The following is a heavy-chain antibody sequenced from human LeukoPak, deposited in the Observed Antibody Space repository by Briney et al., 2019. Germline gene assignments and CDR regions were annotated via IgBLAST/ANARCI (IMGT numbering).Heavy chain of an antibody. CDR3: GRDGAEGDNSAFDI. Sequence: PVGSLRLSCAASGVTLSDHHMDWVRQAPWKGLEWVGRTRDKRRGYTTEYAACVKGRFTISRDDSNNLVYLQMNSLKTEDTAVYFCGRDGAEGDNSAFDIWGQGTVVTVSS. J-gene: IGHJ3*02. CDR1: GVTLSDHH. D-gene: IGHD3-22*01. V-gene: IGHV3-72*01. CDR2: TRDKRRGYTT.